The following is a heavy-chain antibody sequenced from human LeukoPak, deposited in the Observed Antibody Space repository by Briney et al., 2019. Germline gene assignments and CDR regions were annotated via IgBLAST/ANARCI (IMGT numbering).Heavy chain of an antibody. D-gene: IGHD1-14*01. CDR2: ISSSSRYI. Sequence: PGGSLRLSCAASGFTFSSYSMNWVRQAPGKGLEWVSSISSSSRYIYYADSVKGRFTISRDNAKNSLYLQMNSLRAEDTAVYYCARTRYIRSTVLYYFDYSGQGTLVTVSS. CDR1: GFTFSSYS. J-gene: IGHJ4*02. V-gene: IGHV3-21*01. CDR3: ARTRYIRSTVLYYFDY.